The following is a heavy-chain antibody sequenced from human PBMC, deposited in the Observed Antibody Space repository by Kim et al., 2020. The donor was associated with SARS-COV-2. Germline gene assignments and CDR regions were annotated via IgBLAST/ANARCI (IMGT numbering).Heavy chain of an antibody. CDR3: ARERRYCSGGSCYSNIVFIDY. V-gene: IGHV4-34*01. CDR2: INHSGST. Sequence: SETLSLTCAVYGGSFSGYYWSWIRQPPGKGLEWIGEINHSGSTNYNPSLKSRVTISVDTSKNQFSLKLSSVTAADTAVYYCARERRYCSGGSCYSNIVFIDYWGQGTLVTVSS. D-gene: IGHD2-15*01. J-gene: IGHJ4*02. CDR1: GGSFSGYY.